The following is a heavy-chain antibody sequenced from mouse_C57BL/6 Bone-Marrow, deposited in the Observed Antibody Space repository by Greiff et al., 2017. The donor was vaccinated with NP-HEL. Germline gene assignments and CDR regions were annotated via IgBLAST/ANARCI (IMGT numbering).Heavy chain of an antibody. CDR1: GYTFTSYW. Sequence: VQLQQSGTVLARPGASVKMSCKTSGYTFTSYWMHWVKQRPGQGLEWIGAIYPGNSDTSYNQKFKGKAKLPAVTSASTAYMELSSLTNEDSAVYYCTRERYYYGSSKYYYAMDYWGQGTSVTVSS. D-gene: IGHD1-1*01. J-gene: IGHJ4*01. V-gene: IGHV1-5*01. CDR3: TRERYYYGSSKYYYAMDY. CDR2: IYPGNSDT.